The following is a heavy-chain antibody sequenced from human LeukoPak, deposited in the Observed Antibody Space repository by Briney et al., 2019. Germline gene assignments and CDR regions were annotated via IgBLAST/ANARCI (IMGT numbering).Heavy chain of an antibody. V-gene: IGHV3-15*01. Sequence: PGGSLRLSCAASGFTFSSAWMSWVRQAPGKGLEWVGRIKSKTDGGTTDYAAPVKGRFTISGDDSKNTLYLQMNSLKTEDTAVYYCTTEHPIIAVAAYNWFDPWGQGTLVTVSS. CDR2: IKSKTDGGTT. J-gene: IGHJ5*02. CDR3: TTEHPIIAVAAYNWFDP. CDR1: GFTFSSAW. D-gene: IGHD6-19*01.